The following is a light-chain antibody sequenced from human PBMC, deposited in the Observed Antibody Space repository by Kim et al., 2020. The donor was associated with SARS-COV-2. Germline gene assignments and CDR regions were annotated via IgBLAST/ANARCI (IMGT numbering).Light chain of an antibody. V-gene: IGKV3-15*01. CDR2: DAS. CDR3: QQYNNRWQVT. CDR1: QSVSSN. J-gene: IGKJ3*01. Sequence: DIVMTQSPATLSVSPGERATLSCRASQSVSSNLAWYQQKPGQAPRLLIYDASTRATGIPARFSGSGSGTEFTLTISSLQSEDFAVYYCQQYNNRWQVTFGRGTKVDIK.